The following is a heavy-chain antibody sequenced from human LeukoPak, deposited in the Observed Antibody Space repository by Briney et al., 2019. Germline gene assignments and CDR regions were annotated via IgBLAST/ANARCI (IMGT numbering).Heavy chain of an antibody. Sequence: SETLSLTCTVTGTSISRHYWSWLRQSAGLGLEWLGYISSTGSTTYNPSLEGRVTMSEDTSQNQLSLTLSSVTAADTAVYFCARQVGLWVGDLGGWIAIWGQGIQVTVSS. CDR2: ISSTGST. D-gene: IGHD3-10*01. V-gene: IGHV4-4*09. CDR1: GTSISRHY. J-gene: IGHJ4*02. CDR3: ARQVGLWVGDLGGWIAI.